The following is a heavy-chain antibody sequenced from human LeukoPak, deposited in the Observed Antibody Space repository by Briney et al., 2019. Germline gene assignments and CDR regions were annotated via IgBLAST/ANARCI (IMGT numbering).Heavy chain of an antibody. CDR1: GFTFSSYA. D-gene: IGHD2-21*01. J-gene: IGHJ4*02. CDR2: IWYDGSNK. CDR3: ARGIPQTGVMLDY. V-gene: IGHV3-33*08. Sequence: AGGSLRLSCAAPGFTFSSYAMSWVRQAPGKGLEWVAVIWYDGSNKYYADSVKGRVTISRDNSNNTLYLQMNSLRAEDTAVYYCARGIPQTGVMLDYWGQGTLVTVPS.